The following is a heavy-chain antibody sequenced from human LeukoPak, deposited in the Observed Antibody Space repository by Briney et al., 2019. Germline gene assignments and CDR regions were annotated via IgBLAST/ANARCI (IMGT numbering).Heavy chain of an antibody. J-gene: IGHJ4*02. CDR1: GFTFSSYA. V-gene: IGHV3-23*01. CDR3: AKVIYGSGSYSILGFDY. Sequence: GGSLRLSYAASGFTFSSYAMSWVRQAPGKGLEWVSAISGSGGSTYYADSVKGRFTISRDNSKNTLYVQMNSLRAEDTAVYYCAKVIYGSGSYSILGFDYWGQGTLVTVSS. D-gene: IGHD3-10*01. CDR2: ISGSGGST.